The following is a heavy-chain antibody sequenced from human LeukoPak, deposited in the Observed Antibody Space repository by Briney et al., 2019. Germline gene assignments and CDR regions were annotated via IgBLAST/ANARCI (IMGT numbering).Heavy chain of an antibody. CDR2: IYPGDSDT. CDR1: GYSFTSYW. CDR3: ARVRNDYSNSFGFDY. Sequence: ESLKISCKGSGYSFTSYWIGWVRQMTGKGLEWMGIIYPGDSDTRYSPSFQGQVTISPDKSISTAYLQWSGLKASDTAMYYCARVRNDYSNSFGFDYWGQGTLVTVSS. J-gene: IGHJ4*02. D-gene: IGHD4-4*01. V-gene: IGHV5-51*01.